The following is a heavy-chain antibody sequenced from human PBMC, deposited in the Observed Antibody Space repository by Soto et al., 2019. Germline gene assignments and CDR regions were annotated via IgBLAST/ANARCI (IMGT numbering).Heavy chain of an antibody. D-gene: IGHD4-17*01. V-gene: IGHV3-23*01. CDR3: AKSYGDYPYYYAMDV. Sequence: EVQLLESGGGLVQPGGSLRLSCAPSGFTFSAYAMTWVRQAPRKGLEWVSAISGSGSSTYYADSVQGRFTISRDNSKNTLYLQMNSLRAEDTAVFYCAKSYGDYPYYYAMDVWGQGTTVTVSS. CDR2: ISGSGSST. CDR1: GFTFSAYA. J-gene: IGHJ6*02.